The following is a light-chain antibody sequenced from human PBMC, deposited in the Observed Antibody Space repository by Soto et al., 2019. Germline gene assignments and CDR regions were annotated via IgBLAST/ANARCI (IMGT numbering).Light chain of an antibody. V-gene: IGLV1-44*01. J-gene: IGLJ7*01. Sequence: QSVLTQPTSLSGTPGQRVTISCSGSSSNIRGNTVHWYQHLPGTAPKLLIYINDQRPSRVPARFSGSTSGTSASLAISGLQSDDEAHYYSATWDDSLNAAVFGGGTQLTVL. CDR2: IND. CDR1: SSNIRGNT. CDR3: ATWDDSLNAAV.